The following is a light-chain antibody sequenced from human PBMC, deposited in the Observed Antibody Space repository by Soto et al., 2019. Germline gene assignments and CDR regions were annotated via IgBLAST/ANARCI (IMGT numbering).Light chain of an antibody. J-gene: IGKJ1*01. CDR2: RSS. Sequence: DIQMTQSPSTLSASVGDRVTITSRASQTISNYLTWYQQRPGKAPKLLIYRSSILQNGVPSRFSGSGSGTEFTLTISSLQPDDFATYYCQQYYIYATFGHGTRVEI. V-gene: IGKV1-5*03. CDR1: QTISNY. CDR3: QQYYIYAT.